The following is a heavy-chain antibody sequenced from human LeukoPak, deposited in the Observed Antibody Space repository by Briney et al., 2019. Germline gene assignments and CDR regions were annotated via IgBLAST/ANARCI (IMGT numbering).Heavy chain of an antibody. CDR3: ARRRYYGSGSYSY. Sequence: SETLSLTCTVSGGSISSYYWSWIRQPPGKGLEWIGYIYYSGSTNYNPSLKSRVTISVDTSKNQFSLKLSSVTAADTAVYYCARRRYYGSGSYSYWGQGTLVTVSS. J-gene: IGHJ4*02. CDR2: IYYSGST. V-gene: IGHV4-59*12. D-gene: IGHD3-10*01. CDR1: GGSISSYY.